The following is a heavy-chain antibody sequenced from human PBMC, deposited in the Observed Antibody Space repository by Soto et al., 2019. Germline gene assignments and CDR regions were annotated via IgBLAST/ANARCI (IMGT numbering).Heavy chain of an antibody. V-gene: IGHV3-21*01. J-gene: IGHJ6*02. CDR2: ISSRSDI. D-gene: IGHD2-2*02. CDR1: GFTFSTYS. CDR3: AREYTAWPLAYGLDV. Sequence: NPGGSLRLSCVGSGFTFSTYSINWVRQAPGTGLEWVSSISSRSDIYYADSVKGRFTISRDNAKNSVSLQMNSLRAEDTAVYYCAREYTAWPLAYGLDVWGQGTTVTAP.